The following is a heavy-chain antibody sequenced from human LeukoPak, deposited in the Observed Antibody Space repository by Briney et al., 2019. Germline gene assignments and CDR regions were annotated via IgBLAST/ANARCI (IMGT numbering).Heavy chain of an antibody. D-gene: IGHD6-6*01. V-gene: IGHV1-69*05. CDR3: ARECSGSIAAPSWFDP. J-gene: IGHJ5*02. CDR1: GGTFSSYA. Sequence: WASVKVSCKASGGTFSSYAISWVRQAPGQGLEWMGRIIPIFGTANYAQKFQGRVTITTDESTSTAYMELSSLRSEDTAVYYCARECSGSIAAPSWFDPWGQGTLVTVSS. CDR2: IIPIFGTA.